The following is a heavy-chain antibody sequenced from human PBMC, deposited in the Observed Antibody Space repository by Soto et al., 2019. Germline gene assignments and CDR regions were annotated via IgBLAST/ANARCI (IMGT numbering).Heavy chain of an antibody. CDR3: ARTLGYCSSTSCRMHYYYYYGMDV. Sequence: LSLTCTVSGGSISSSSYYWGWIRQPPGKGLEWIGSIYYSGSTYYNPSLKSRVTISVDTSKNQFSLKLSSVTAADTAVYYCARTLGYCSSTSCRMHYYYYYGMDVWGQGTTVTVSS. J-gene: IGHJ6*02. D-gene: IGHD2-2*01. CDR2: IYYSGST. CDR1: GGSISSSSYY. V-gene: IGHV4-39*01.